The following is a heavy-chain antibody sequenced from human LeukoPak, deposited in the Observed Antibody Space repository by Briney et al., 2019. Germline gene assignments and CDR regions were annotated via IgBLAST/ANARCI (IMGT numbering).Heavy chain of an antibody. CDR1: GFTFDDYA. D-gene: IGHD3-22*01. Sequence: GGSLRLSSAASGFTFDDYAMHWVRQAPGKGLEWVSDISWNSGSIGYADSVKGRFTISRDNAKNPLYLQMNSLRAEDMALYYCAKDVTRYYYDSSGRYAFDIWGQGTMVTVSS. V-gene: IGHV3-9*03. J-gene: IGHJ3*02. CDR3: AKDVTRYYYDSSGRYAFDI. CDR2: ISWNSGSI.